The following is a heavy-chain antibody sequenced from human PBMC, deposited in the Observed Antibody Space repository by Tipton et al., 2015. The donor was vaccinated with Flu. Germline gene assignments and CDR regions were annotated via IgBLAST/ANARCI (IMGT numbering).Heavy chain of an antibody. CDR3: ARGFMEIRHFDY. D-gene: IGHD3-3*01. CDR1: GASIDFNY. CDR2: VYDTGGT. Sequence: TLSLTCSVSGASIDFNYWSWIRQPPGRGLEWIGYVYDTGGTHHNPSLKSRVTISVDTSKNQFSLKLGSVTAADTAVYYCARGFMEIRHFDYWGQRSLVTVS. V-gene: IGHV4-59*12. J-gene: IGHJ4*02.